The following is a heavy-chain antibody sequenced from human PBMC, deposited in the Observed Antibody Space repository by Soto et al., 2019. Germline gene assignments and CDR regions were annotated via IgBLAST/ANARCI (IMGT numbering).Heavy chain of an antibody. V-gene: IGHV1-18*01. D-gene: IGHD1-26*01. CDR1: GYTFTTSG. Sequence: QVQLVQSGPEVRKPGASVKVSCEATGYTFTTSGISWVRQVPGQGLVWMGWISTYNGDTNSAQNFQGRVLLTADTSTGTAYMELMSLKSDDTAVYYCARQGSWPSYYYGLDVWGQGTTVTVSS. CDR3: ARQGSWPSYYYGLDV. J-gene: IGHJ6*02. CDR2: ISTYNGDT.